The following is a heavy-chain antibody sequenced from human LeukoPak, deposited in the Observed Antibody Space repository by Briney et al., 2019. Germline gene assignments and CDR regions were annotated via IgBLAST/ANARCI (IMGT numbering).Heavy chain of an antibody. CDR2: IGNAGSDT. CDR3: ATVPYSDYGSGRPPFMDV. V-gene: IGHV3-23*01. CDR1: GFTFSNFA. D-gene: IGHD3-10*01. J-gene: IGHJ6*02. Sequence: PGESLRPSCAASGFTFSNFAMSWVRQAPGKGLEWLSTIGNAGSDTYYADSVKDRFTISRDNSENTLYLQMNNLRPEDTAIHSCATVPYSDYGSGRPPFMDVWGQGTTVAVSS.